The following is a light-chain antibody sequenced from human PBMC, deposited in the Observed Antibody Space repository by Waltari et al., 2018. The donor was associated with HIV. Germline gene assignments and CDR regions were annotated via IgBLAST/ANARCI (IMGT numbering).Light chain of an antibody. CDR3: CSFRDSFTWV. J-gene: IGLJ3*02. Sequence: QSALTQPSSVSGSSGQSITISCTGTRSDLGHYTYVSWYQHHPGKAPKFLIYEVNKRPSGVSNRFSGSKSGNTASLTISGLQAEDEADYYCCSFRDSFTWVFGGGTKLTVL. CDR1: RSDLGHYTY. CDR2: EVN. V-gene: IGLV2-23*02.